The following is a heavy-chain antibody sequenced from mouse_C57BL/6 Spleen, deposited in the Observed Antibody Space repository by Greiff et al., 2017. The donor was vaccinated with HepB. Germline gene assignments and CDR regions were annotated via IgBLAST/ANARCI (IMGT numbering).Heavy chain of an antibody. CDR3: TRRTVIGAMDY. CDR1: GYTFTDYE. V-gene: IGHV1-15*01. D-gene: IGHD1-1*01. CDR2: IDPETGGT. Sequence: QVQLKESGAELVRPGASVTLSCKASGYTFTDYEMHWVKQTPVHGLEWIGAIDPETGGTAYNQKFKGKAILTADKSSSTAYMELRSLTSEDSAVYYCTRRTVIGAMDYWGQGTSVTVSS. J-gene: IGHJ4*01.